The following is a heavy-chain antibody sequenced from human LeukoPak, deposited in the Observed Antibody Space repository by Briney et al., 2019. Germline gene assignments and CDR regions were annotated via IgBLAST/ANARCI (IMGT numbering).Heavy chain of an antibody. V-gene: IGHV3-66*01. D-gene: IGHD4-17*01. J-gene: IGHJ4*02. Sequence: GGSLRLSCAASGFTFSSYWMSWVRQAPGRGLEWVSLIYSGGGTYYADSVKGRFTISRDNSRNTLSLQINSLRVDDTAVYYCARGFRSVTTWGYFDYWGQGALVTVSS. CDR3: ARGFRSVTTWGYFDY. CDR1: GFTFSSYW. CDR2: IYSGGGT.